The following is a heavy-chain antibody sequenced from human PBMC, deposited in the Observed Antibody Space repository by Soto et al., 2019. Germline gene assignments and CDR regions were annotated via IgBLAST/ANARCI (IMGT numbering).Heavy chain of an antibody. CDR1: GGPISSYY. Sequence: TLCLTCPASGGPISSYYWSWIRQPPGKGLEWIAYIYYSGSTYYNPSLKSRVTISVDTSKNQFSLKLSSVTAADTAVYYCARPYYYYYGMDVWGQGTTVTVSS. J-gene: IGHJ6*02. CDR2: IYYSGST. V-gene: IGHV4-59*04. CDR3: ARPYYYYYGMDV.